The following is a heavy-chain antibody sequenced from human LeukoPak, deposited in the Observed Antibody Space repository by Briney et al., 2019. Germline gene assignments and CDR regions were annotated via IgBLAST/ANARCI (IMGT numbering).Heavy chain of an antibody. Sequence: PGGSLRLSCAASGFTFDDYAMHWVRQAPGKGLEWVSGISWNSGSIGYADSVKGRLTISRDNAKNSLYLQMNSLRAEDTALYYCAKGGGYCSSTSCYPHAFDIWGQGTMVTVSS. CDR2: ISWNSGSI. V-gene: IGHV3-9*01. CDR3: AKGGGYCSSTSCYPHAFDI. J-gene: IGHJ3*02. CDR1: GFTFDDYA. D-gene: IGHD2-2*03.